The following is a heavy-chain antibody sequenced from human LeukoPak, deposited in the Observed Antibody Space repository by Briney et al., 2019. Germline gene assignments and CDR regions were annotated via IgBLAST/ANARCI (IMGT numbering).Heavy chain of an antibody. D-gene: IGHD1-14*01. Sequence: PGGSLRLSCAASGFTFCSYWMHCVRQAPGEGLVWVSRIKSDGSVIWYADSVKGRFTISRDNAKNMLYLQMNSLRDEDTAVYFCARDHDAVGTTIDHWGQGTLVTVSS. CDR3: ARDHDAVGTTIDH. CDR1: GFTFCSYW. CDR2: IKSDGSVI. V-gene: IGHV3-74*01. J-gene: IGHJ4*02.